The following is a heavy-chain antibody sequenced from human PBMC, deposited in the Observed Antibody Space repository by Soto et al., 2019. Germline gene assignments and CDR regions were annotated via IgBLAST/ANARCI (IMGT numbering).Heavy chain of an antibody. CDR2: IDPTDSYT. D-gene: IGHD2-15*01. J-gene: IGHJ4*02. CDR3: ARQVAETLDY. CDR1: GYSFTTSW. Sequence: PGESLKISCKGSGYSFTTSWISWVRQVPGKGLEWMGRIDPTDSYTNYSPSFQGHVTISSDKSISTAYLQWSGLRASDTAMYYCARQVAETLDYWGQGNRVTVSS. V-gene: IGHV5-10-1*01.